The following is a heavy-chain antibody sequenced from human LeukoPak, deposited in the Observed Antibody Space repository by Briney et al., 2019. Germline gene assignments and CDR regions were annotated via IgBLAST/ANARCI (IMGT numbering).Heavy chain of an antibody. CDR2: ISSSSSYI. CDR3: STIFPYDNSVD. D-gene: IGHD3-22*01. J-gene: IGHJ4*02. V-gene: IGHV3-21*03. Sequence: GGSLRLSCAASGFTFSSYSMNWVRQAPGKGLEWVSSISSSSSYIYYADSVKGRFTISRDNAKNSLYLQMNSLQTEDTAVYYCSTIFPYDNSVDWGQGTLVTVSS. CDR1: GFTFSSYS.